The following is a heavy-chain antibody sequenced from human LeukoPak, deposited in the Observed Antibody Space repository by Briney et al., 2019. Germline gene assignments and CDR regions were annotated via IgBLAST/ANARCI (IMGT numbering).Heavy chain of an antibody. CDR3: ARVGVILQKDAFDI. V-gene: IGHV3-7*01. Sequence: GGSLGLSCAASGFTFSSYWMSWVRQAPGKGLEWVANIKQDGSEKYYVDSVKGRFTISRDNAKNSLYLQMNSLRAEDTAVYYCARVGVILQKDAFDIWGQGTMVTVSS. CDR1: GFTFSSYW. D-gene: IGHD3-16*01. CDR2: IKQDGSEK. J-gene: IGHJ3*02.